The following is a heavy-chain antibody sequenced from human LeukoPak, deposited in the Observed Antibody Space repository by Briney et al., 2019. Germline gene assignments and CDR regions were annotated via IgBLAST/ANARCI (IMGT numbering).Heavy chain of an antibody. CDR2: IYYSGST. CDR1: GGSISSGDYY. CDR3: ARDGDYGTFAFDI. Sequence: SQTLSLTCTVSGGSISSGDYYWSWIRQPPGEGLEWIGYIYYSGSTYYNPSLKSRVTISVDTSKNQFSLKLSSVTAADTAVYYCARDGDYGTFAFDIWGQGTMVTVSS. D-gene: IGHD4-17*01. J-gene: IGHJ3*02. V-gene: IGHV4-30-4*08.